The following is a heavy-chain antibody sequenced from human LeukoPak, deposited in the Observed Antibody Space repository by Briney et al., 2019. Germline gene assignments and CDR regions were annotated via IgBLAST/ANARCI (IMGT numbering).Heavy chain of an antibody. J-gene: IGHJ4*02. V-gene: IGHV1-69*02. D-gene: IGHD5-18*01. CDR1: GGTFSSYT. CDR2: IIPILGIA. CDR3: ARAGGYSYGTLGY. Sequence: ASVKVSCKASGGTFSSYTISWVRQAPGQGLEWMGRIIPILGIANYAQKFQGRVTITADKSTSTAYMEPSSLRSEDTAVYYCARAGGYSYGTLGYWGQGTLVTVSS.